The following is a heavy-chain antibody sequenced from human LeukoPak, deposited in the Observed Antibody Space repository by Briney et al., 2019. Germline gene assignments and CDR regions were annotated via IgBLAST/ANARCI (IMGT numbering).Heavy chain of an antibody. V-gene: IGHV3-11*01. CDR1: GFTFSDYY. CDR3: ARDRVDPVWFGELLYLDY. J-gene: IGHJ4*02. CDR2: ISSSGSTI. D-gene: IGHD3-10*01. Sequence: KPGGSLRLSCAASGFTFSDYYMSWIRQAPGKGLEWVSYISSSGSTIYYADSVKGRFTISRDNAKNSLYLQMNGLRAEDTAVYYCARDRVDPVWFGELLYLDYWGQGTLVTVSS.